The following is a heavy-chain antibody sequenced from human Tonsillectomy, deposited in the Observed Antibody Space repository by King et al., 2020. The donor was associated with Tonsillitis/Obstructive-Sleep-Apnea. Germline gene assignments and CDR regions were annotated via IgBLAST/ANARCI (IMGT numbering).Heavy chain of an antibody. Sequence: HVQLQQWGAGLLKPSETLSLTCAVYGGSFSGYYWSWIRQPPGKGLEWIGEINHSGSTNYNPSLKSRVSISVATSKNQFSLKLSSVTAADTAVYYCASGRALTDIYGDYGYYFDYCGQGTLVTVSS. V-gene: IGHV4-34*01. CDR1: GGSFSGYY. CDR3: ASGRALTDIYGDYGYYFDY. D-gene: IGHD4-17*01. CDR2: INHSGST. J-gene: IGHJ4*02.